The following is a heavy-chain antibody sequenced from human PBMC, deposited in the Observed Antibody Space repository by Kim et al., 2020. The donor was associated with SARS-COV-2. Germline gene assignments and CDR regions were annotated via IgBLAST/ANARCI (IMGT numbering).Heavy chain of an antibody. CDR3: ARHVPNSSGRCDY. J-gene: IGHJ4*02. CDR2: ISDSGST. Sequence: SETLSLTCTVSGDSISSSSSYWGWIRQPPGKGLEWIESISDSGSTFNNPSLKSRVTISVVRSKNQFSLKLSSVTAADTPVYYCARHVPNSSGRCDYWGQG. D-gene: IGHD6-25*01. CDR1: GDSISSSSSY. V-gene: IGHV4-39*01.